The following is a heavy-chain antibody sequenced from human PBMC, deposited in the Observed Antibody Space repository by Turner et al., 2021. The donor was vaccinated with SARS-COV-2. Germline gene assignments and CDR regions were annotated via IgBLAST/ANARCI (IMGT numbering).Heavy chain of an antibody. CDR2: INPTSGGT. CDR1: GYTFTGYY. V-gene: IGHV1-2*02. D-gene: IGHD3-22*01. J-gene: IGHJ4*02. CDR3: ARVPLYYYDSSGYFDY. Sequence: QVQLVQSGAAVKKPGASVKVSCKASGYTFTGYYMHWVRQAPGQGLEWTGWINPTSGGTNYAQRFKGRVTMTRDTSISTAYMELSRLRSDDTAVYYCARVPLYYYDSSGYFDYWGQGTLVTVSS.